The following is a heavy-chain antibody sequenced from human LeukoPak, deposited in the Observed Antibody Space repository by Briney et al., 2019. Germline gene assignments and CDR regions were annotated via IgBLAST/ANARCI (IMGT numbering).Heavy chain of an antibody. CDR1: GGSISSSY. CDR2: IYYTGST. Sequence: SETLSLTCTVSGGSISSSYWSWIRQPPGKGLEWIGYIYYTGSTNYNPSLKSRVTISVDTSKNQFSLKLSSVTAADTAVYYCARVSRSSSWEYYFDYWGQGTLVTVSS. J-gene: IGHJ4*02. D-gene: IGHD6-13*01. CDR3: ARVSRSSSWEYYFDY. V-gene: IGHV4-59*12.